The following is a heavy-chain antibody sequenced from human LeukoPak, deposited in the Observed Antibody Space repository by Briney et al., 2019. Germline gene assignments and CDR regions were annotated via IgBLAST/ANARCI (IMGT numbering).Heavy chain of an antibody. CDR2: IRYDGSNK. Sequence: PGRSLRLSCAASGFTFSSYGMHWVRQAPGKGLEWVAVIRYDGSNKYYADSVKGRFTISGDNSKNTLYLQMNSLRAEDTAVYYCAKGLGVAVAGTHYFDYWGQGTLVTVSS. D-gene: IGHD6-19*01. CDR1: GFTFSSYG. CDR3: AKGLGVAVAGTHYFDY. J-gene: IGHJ4*02. V-gene: IGHV3-33*06.